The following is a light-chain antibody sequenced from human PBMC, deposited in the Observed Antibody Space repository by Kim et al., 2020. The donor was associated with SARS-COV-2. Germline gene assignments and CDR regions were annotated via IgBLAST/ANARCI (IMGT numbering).Light chain of an antibody. CDR1: NIGSKS. J-gene: IGLJ3*02. CDR2: YDS. Sequence: SYELTQPPSVSVAPGKTARITCGGNNIGSKSVHWYQQKPGQAPVLVIYYDSDRPSGIPERFSGSNSGNTATLTISRVEAGDEADYYCQVWDSSSDHRVIGGATKLSVL. V-gene: IGLV3-21*04. CDR3: QVWDSSSDHRV.